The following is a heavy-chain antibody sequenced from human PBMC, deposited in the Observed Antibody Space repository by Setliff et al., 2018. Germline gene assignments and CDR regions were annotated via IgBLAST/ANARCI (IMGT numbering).Heavy chain of an antibody. Sequence: GGSLRLSCAASGFTFTSYAMNWVRQAPGKGLEWVANRNQDGSEKYYVDSVKGRFTISRDNAKNSLYLQMNSLRADDTAVYYCARAKMEESGKAQAGMDVWGKGTTVTVSS. CDR3: ARAKMEESGKAQAGMDV. CDR1: GFTFTSYA. D-gene: IGHD6-13*01. V-gene: IGHV3-7*01. J-gene: IGHJ6*04. CDR2: RNQDGSEK.